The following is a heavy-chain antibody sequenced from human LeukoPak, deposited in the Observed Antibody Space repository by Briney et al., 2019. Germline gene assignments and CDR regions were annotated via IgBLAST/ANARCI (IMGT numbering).Heavy chain of an antibody. V-gene: IGHV7-4-1*02. J-gene: IGHJ3*02. Sequence: ASVKVSCKASGYTFTSYAMNWVRQAPGQGLEWIGWINTNTGNPTYAQGFTGRFVFSLDTSVSTAYLQISSLKAEDTAVYYCARGEGVYCTNGVCRPDAFDIWGQGTMVTVSS. CDR3: ARGEGVYCTNGVCRPDAFDI. CDR1: GYTFTSYA. CDR2: INTNTGNP. D-gene: IGHD2-8*01.